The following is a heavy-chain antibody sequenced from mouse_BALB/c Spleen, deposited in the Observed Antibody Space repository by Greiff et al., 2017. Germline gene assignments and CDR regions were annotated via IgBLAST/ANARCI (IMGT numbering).Heavy chain of an antibody. CDR1: GYTFTSYW. J-gene: IGHJ4*01. V-gene: IGHV1-7*01. CDR2: INPSTGYT. CDR3: ARGGYYEDYYAMDY. Sequence: QVQLQQSGAELAKPGASVKMSCKASGYTFTSYWMHWVKQRPGQGLEWIGYINPSTGYTEYNQKFKDKATLTADKSSSTAYMQLSSLTSEDSAVYYCARGGYYEDYYAMDYWGQGTAVTVSS. D-gene: IGHD2-3*01.